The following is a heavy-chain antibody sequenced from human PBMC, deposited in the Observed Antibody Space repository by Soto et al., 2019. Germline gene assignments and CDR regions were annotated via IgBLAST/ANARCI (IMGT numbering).Heavy chain of an antibody. V-gene: IGHV3-33*06. J-gene: IGHJ6*02. Sequence: GGSLRLSCAASGFTFSSYGMHWVRQAPGKGLEWVAVIWYDGINEYYADSVKGRFTISRDNSKSTLYLQMNSLRAEDTAVYYCAKQQGPGTPYYYAMDVWGQGTTVTVSS. CDR3: AKQQGPGTPYYYAMDV. D-gene: IGHD1-1*01. CDR1: GFTFSSYG. CDR2: IWYDGINE.